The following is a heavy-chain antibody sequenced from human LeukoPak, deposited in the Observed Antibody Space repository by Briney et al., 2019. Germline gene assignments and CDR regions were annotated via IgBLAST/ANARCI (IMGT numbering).Heavy chain of an antibody. Sequence: GGSLRLSCAASGFTFSSYSMNWVRQAPGKGLEWVSCISSSSSYIYYADSVKGRFTISRDNAKNSLYLQMNSLRAEDTAVYYCARRREQVSFISRRKDQSFDYWGQGTLVTVSS. CDR3: ARRREQVSFISRRKDQSFDY. CDR1: GFTFSSYS. CDR2: ISSSSSYI. D-gene: IGHD1-14*01. V-gene: IGHV3-21*01. J-gene: IGHJ4*02.